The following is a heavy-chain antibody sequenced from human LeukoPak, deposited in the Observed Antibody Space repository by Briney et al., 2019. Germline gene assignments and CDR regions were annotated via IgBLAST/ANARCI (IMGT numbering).Heavy chain of an antibody. CDR1: GFTFSSYA. J-gene: IGHJ4*02. Sequence: GGSLRLSCAASGFTFSSYAMSWVRQAPGKGLEWVSAISGSGGSTYYADSVKGRFTISRDNSKNTLYLQMNSLRAEDTAVYYCAKGGVVVVAATPDYWRQGTLVTVSS. CDR3: AKGGVVVVAATPDY. V-gene: IGHV3-23*01. CDR2: ISGSGGST. D-gene: IGHD2-15*01.